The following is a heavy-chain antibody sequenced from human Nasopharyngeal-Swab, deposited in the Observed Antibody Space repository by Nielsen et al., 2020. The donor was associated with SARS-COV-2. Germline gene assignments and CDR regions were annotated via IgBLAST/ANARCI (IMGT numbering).Heavy chain of an antibody. CDR1: GFTFSDYY. D-gene: IGHD3-22*01. V-gene: IGHV3-11*01. J-gene: IGHJ5*02. Sequence: GGSLRLSCAASGFTFSDYYMSWIRQAPGKGLEWVSYISSSGSTIYYADSVKGRFTISRDNAKNSLYLQMNSLRAEDTAVYYCARTYYHDSSGYYYVWFDPWGQGTLVTVSS. CDR3: ARTYYHDSSGYYYVWFDP. CDR2: ISSSGSTI.